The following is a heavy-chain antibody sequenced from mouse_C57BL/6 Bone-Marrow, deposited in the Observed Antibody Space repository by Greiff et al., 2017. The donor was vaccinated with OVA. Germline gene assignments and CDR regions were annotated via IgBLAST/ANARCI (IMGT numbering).Heavy chain of an antibody. J-gene: IGHJ2*01. CDR2: INPSNGGT. V-gene: IGHV1-53*01. D-gene: IGHD2-3*01. CDR1: GYTFTSYW. Sequence: VHVKQPGAELVKPGASVKLSCKASGYTFTSYWMHWVKQRPGQGLEWIGNINPSNGGTNYNEKFKSKATLTVDKSSSTAYMQLSSLTSEDSAVYYCARRLLTLYYFDYWGQGTTLTVSS. CDR3: ARRLLTLYYFDY.